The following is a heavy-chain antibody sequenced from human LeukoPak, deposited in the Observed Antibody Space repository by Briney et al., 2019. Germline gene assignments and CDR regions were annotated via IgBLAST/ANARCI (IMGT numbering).Heavy chain of an antibody. CDR3: ARCSAYSSSWYSLGY. V-gene: IGHV3-11*06. Sequence: GGSLRLSCAASGFTFSDSYMSWIRQTPGKGLEWLSYISSSSSYTNYADSVKGRFTISRDNAKNSLYLQMNSLRAEDTAVYYCARCSAYSSSWYSLGYWGQGTLVTVSS. D-gene: IGHD6-13*01. J-gene: IGHJ4*02. CDR1: GFTFSDSY. CDR2: ISSSSSYT.